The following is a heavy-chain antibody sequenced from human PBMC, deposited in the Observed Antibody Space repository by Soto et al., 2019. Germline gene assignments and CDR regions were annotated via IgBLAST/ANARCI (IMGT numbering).Heavy chain of an antibody. Sequence: GGSTRLSCAASGFTVYSYAMSWVRQAPGKGLEWVSAISGSGGRTYYADSVKGRFTISRDNSKNTLYLQMNSLRAEDTAVYYCAALIVVVMYPDYWGQGTLVTVSS. V-gene: IGHV3-23*01. CDR1: GFTVYSYA. D-gene: IGHD3-22*01. J-gene: IGHJ4*02. CDR2: ISGSGGRT. CDR3: AALIVVVMYPDY.